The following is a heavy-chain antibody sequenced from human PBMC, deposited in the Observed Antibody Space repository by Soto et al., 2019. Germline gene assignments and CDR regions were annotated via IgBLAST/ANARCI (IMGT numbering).Heavy chain of an antibody. J-gene: IGHJ6*02. Sequence: QVQLVQSGAEVKKPGASVKVSCKASGYTFTSYYMHWVRQAPGQGLEWMGIINPSGGSTSYAQKFQARVHMTRDTSTSTVYMELSSLRSEDTDVYYCARDQVRGYCSSTSCYGDYYYGMGVWGQGTKVTVSS. D-gene: IGHD2-2*01. V-gene: IGHV1-46*01. CDR3: ARDQVRGYCSSTSCYGDYYYGMGV. CDR2: INPSGGST. CDR1: GYTFTSYY.